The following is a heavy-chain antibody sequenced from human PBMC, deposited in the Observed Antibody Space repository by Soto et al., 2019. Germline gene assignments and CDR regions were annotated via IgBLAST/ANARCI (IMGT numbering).Heavy chain of an antibody. CDR1: GGSISSSNDY. CDR3: ARPWAPFGYYYGMDV. CDR2: IYFSGST. Sequence: SETLSLICTVSGGSISSSNDYCGWVRQTPGKGLEWIGSIYFSGSTYYNLSLKSRVTISVDTSKNQFSLKLSAVTAADTAVYYCARPWAPFGYYYGMDVWGQGTTVTVSS. V-gene: IGHV4-39*01. D-gene: IGHD3-16*01. J-gene: IGHJ6*02.